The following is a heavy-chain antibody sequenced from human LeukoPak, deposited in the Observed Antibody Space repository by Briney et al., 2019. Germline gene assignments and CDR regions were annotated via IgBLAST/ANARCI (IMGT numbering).Heavy chain of an antibody. CDR1: GGSFSGYY. D-gene: IGHD2-2*01. CDR2: INHSGST. CDR3: ARVRSVVVPAATYYYYYGMDV. J-gene: IGHJ6*02. Sequence: SETLSLTCAVYGGSFSGYYWSWIRQPPGKGLEWIGEINHSGSTNYNPSLKSRVTISVDTSKNQFSLKLSSVTAADTAVYYCARVRSVVVPAATYYYYYGMDVWGQGTTVTVSS. V-gene: IGHV4-34*01.